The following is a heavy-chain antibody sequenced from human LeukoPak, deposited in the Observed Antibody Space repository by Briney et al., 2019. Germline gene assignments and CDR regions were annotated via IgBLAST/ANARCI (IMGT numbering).Heavy chain of an antibody. CDR2: ISGSGGST. J-gene: IGHJ5*02. V-gene: IGHV3-23*01. CDR3: AKQPYYYGSGSMGDWFDP. CDR1: GFTFSSYA. D-gene: IGHD3-10*01. Sequence: PGGSLRLSCAASGFTFSSYAMSWVRQAPGKGLEWVSAISGSGGSTYYADSVKGRFTISRDNSKNTLYLQMNSLRAEDTAGYYCAKQPYYYGSGSMGDWFDPWGQGTLVTVSS.